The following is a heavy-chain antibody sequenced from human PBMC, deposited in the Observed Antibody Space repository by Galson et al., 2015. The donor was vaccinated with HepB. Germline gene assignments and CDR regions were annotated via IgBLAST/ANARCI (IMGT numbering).Heavy chain of an antibody. Sequence: SLRLSCAASGFTFSSYAMHWVRQAPGKGLEYVSAISSNGGSTYYADSVKGRFTISRDNSKNTPYLQMSSLRAEDTAVYYCVSDYQPLGLQLITQWVYWGQGTLVTVSS. J-gene: IGHJ4*02. CDR1: GFTFSSYA. D-gene: IGHD2-2*01. CDR2: ISSNGGST. CDR3: VSDYQPLGLQLITQWVY. V-gene: IGHV3-64D*06.